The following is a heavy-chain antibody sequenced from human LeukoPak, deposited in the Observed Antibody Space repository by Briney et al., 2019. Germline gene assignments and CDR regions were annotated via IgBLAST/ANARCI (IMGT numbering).Heavy chain of an antibody. Sequence: SETLSLTCTVSGGSISSSSYYWGWIRQPPGKGLEWIGSIYYSGSTYYNPSLKSRVTISVDTSKNQFSLKLSSVTAADTAVYYCARAYCGGDCYSLGYYYYMDVWGKRTTVTVSS. CDR2: IYYSGST. D-gene: IGHD2-21*02. V-gene: IGHV4-39*07. CDR1: GGSISSSSYY. CDR3: ARAYCGGDCYSLGYYYYMDV. J-gene: IGHJ6*03.